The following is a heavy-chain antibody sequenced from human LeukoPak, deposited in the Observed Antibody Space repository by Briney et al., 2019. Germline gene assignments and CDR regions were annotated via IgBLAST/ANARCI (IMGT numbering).Heavy chain of an antibody. D-gene: IGHD3-22*01. V-gene: IGHV3-30*03. J-gene: IGHJ5*02. CDR2: ISYDGSNK. CDR3: ARAPSGYYHNWFDP. Sequence: PGGSLRLSCAASGFTFSSYWMSWVRQAPGKGLEWVAVISYDGSNKYYADSVKGRFTISRDNSKNTLYLQMNSLRAEDTAVYYCARAPSGYYHNWFDPWGQGTLVTVSS. CDR1: GFTFSSYW.